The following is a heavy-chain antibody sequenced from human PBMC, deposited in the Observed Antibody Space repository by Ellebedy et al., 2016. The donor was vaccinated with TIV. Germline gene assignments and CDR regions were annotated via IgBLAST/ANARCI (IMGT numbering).Heavy chain of an antibody. Sequence: GESLKISXAASGFTFGNFAMHWVRQVPGKGLEWVSYISSSSSTIHYTVSARGRFTVSRDNAKNSLYLQMNSLRAEDTAVYYCARADYGYQDNYWGQGTLVTVSS. CDR1: GFTFGNFA. D-gene: IGHD4-17*01. V-gene: IGHV3-48*03. CDR2: ISSSSSTI. CDR3: ARADYGYQDNY. J-gene: IGHJ4*02.